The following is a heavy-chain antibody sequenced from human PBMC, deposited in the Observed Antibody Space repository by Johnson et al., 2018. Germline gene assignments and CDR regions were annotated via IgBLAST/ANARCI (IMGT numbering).Heavy chain of an antibody. CDR2: ISGSGGNT. J-gene: IGHJ6*03. CDR1: GFTFSSYA. CDR3: ARMNMDV. V-gene: IGHV3-23*04. Sequence: VRLGEAGGGVVQPGRSLRLCCAASGFTFSSYAMTWVRQAPGKGLEWVSAISGSGGNTYYIDSVKGRFTISRDNPKNTLYMQMNSLRADDTAMYYCARMNMDVWGKGTTVTVSS.